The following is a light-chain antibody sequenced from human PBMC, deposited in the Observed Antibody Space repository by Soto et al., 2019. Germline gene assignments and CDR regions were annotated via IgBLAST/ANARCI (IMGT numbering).Light chain of an antibody. V-gene: IGKV2-28*01. CDR3: MQSLNKLT. CDR1: QSLLYDNGCNY. Sequence: DIVMTQSPLSLPVTPGEPASISCRSSQSLLYDNGCNYLDWYLQKPGQSPRLLIYLGSYRASGVPDRFSGSGSGTNFTLAISSVEAEDVGVYDCMQSLNKLTFGPGTKVDVK. CDR2: LGS. J-gene: IGKJ3*01.